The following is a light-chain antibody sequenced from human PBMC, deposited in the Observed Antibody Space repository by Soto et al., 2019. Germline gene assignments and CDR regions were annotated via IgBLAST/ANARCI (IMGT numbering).Light chain of an antibody. CDR3: QSYDSSLSGV. Sequence: QSVLTQPPSVSGAPGQRVTISCTGSSSNIGAGYEVHWYQQLPGTAPKLLIYGKNNRPSGVPDRFSGSKSGTSASLAITGLQAGDGADYYCQSYDSSLSGVFGGGTKLTVL. V-gene: IGLV1-40*01. J-gene: IGLJ3*02. CDR1: SSNIGAGYE. CDR2: GKN.